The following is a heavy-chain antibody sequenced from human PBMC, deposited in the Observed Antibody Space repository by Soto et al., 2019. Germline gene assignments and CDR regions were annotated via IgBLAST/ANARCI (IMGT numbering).Heavy chain of an antibody. Sequence: PGGSLRLSCAASGFTFNNYAMNWVRQAPGKGLEWVSMISYGGINQYYADSVKGRFTISRDSSKNTLYLQMNSLRAEDTAVYFCARGPWYYYDSNGYSPDPEYLQHWGQGTLVTVSS. V-gene: IGHV3-30-3*01. J-gene: IGHJ1*01. CDR3: ARGPWYYYDSNGYSPDPEYLQH. D-gene: IGHD3-22*01. CDR2: ISYGGINQ. CDR1: GFTFNNYA.